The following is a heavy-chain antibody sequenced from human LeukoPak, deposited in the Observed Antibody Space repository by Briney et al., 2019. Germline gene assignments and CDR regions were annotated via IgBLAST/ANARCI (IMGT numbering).Heavy chain of an antibody. Sequence: PGGSLRLSCAASGFTFDDYTMHWVRQAPGKGLEWVSLISWDGGSTYYADSVKGRFTISRDNSKNSLYLQMNSLRTEDTASYYCAKAGVREWIQEYPDYWGQGTLVTVSS. V-gene: IGHV3-43*01. CDR1: GFTFDDYT. D-gene: IGHD5-18*01. CDR3: AKAGVREWIQEYPDY. CDR2: ISWDGGST. J-gene: IGHJ4*02.